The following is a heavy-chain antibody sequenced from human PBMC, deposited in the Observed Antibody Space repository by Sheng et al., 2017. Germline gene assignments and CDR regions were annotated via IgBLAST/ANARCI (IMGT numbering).Heavy chain of an antibody. J-gene: IGHJ4*02. Sequence: QVQLVQSGAEVKKPGSSVKVSCRASGGTFSSNGISWVRQAPGQGLEWMGGIIPMFGSGNSAQKFQGRVTITVDSSTATAYMELSRLTSEDTALYFCARNNVDVPSPFEFWGQGTLVTVSA. CDR3: ARNNVDVPSPFEF. V-gene: IGHV1-69*13. D-gene: IGHD1-1*01. CDR2: IIPMFGSG. CDR1: GGTFSSNG.